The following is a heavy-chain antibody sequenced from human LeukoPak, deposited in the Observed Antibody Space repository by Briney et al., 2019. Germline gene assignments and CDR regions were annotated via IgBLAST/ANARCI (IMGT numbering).Heavy chain of an antibody. V-gene: IGHV3-21*01. CDR2: ISHSGYDI. CDR1: GASIRSTH. J-gene: IGHJ4*02. Sequence: PSGTLSLTCGVSGASIRSTHWWTWVRQPPGKGLEWVSSISHSGYDIYYADSVKGRFTISRDNAKNSLSLQMNNLRTDDTAVYYCANHLACGSTTCPSFDHWGQGTLVTVSS. CDR3: ANHLACGSTTCPSFDH. D-gene: IGHD2-2*01.